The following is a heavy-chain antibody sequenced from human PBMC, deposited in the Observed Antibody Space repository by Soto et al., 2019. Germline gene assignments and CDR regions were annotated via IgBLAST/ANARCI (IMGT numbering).Heavy chain of an antibody. CDR1: GITFSSCG. V-gene: IGHV3-23*01. CDR3: ARDVDTAMVRPTPLDY. J-gene: IGHJ4*02. D-gene: IGHD5-18*01. Sequence: PSGCLRLSCASAGITFSSCGMTWIQRAPGKGLEWVSAISAGGGTTYYADSVKGRFTISRDNSKNTLYLQMNSLRAEDTAVYYCARDVDTAMVRPTPLDYWGQGTLVTVSS. CDR2: ISAGGGTT.